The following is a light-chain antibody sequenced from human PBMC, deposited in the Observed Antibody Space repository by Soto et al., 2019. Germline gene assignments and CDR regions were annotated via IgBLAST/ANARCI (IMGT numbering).Light chain of an antibody. CDR1: QGISSW. Sequence: DLQMTYYPRTRSASVGDIVPSTCRASQGISSWLAWYQQKPGKAPKLLIYAASTLQYGVPSRFSGSGSGTEFPLTISSLPFEDIATYYCQQVNSFPRAFGQGTKVDIK. V-gene: IGKV1-12*01. CDR2: AAS. CDR3: QQVNSFPRA. J-gene: IGKJ1*01.